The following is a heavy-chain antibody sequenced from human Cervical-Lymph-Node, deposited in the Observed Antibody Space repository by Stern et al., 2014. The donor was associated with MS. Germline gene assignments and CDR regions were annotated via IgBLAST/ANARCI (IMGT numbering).Heavy chain of an antibody. D-gene: IGHD2-8*02. CDR3: ARAFCTGGVCYSFPFYGMDV. V-gene: IGHV3-20*01. CDR2: VNYNGVST. J-gene: IGHJ6*02. CDR1: GFIFGAYG. Sequence: EVQLVGSGGGVVRPGGSLRLSCAASGFIFGAYGMSWVRHVPGKGPAWVSAVNYNGVSTDYAASVKGRCAISRDNAKKSLYLRMNSLRVEDTAVYHCARAFCTGGVCYSFPFYGMDVWGQGTTVTVSS.